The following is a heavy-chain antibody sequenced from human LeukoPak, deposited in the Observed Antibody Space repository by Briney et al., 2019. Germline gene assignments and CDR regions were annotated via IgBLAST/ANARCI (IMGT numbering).Heavy chain of an antibody. CDR2: ISSSGSTI. D-gene: IGHD6-19*01. Sequence: GGSLRLSCAASGFTFSSYEMNWVRQAQGKGLEWVSYISSSGSTIYYADSVKGRFTISRDNAKNSLYLQMNSLRAEDTAVYYCAREGSRVLAVALDYWGQGTLVTVSS. J-gene: IGHJ4*02. CDR1: GFTFSSYE. CDR3: AREGSRVLAVALDY. V-gene: IGHV3-48*03.